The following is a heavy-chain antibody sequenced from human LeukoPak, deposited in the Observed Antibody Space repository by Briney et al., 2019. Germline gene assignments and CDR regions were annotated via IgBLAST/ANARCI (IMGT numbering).Heavy chain of an antibody. Sequence: PGGSLRLSCAASGFTFSSYSMNWVRQAPGKGLEWVSSIGSSDIYIYYADSVKGRFTISRDNAKNSLYLQMDSLRAEDTAVYYCARSDYGGNSDDAFDIWGQGTMVTVSS. V-gene: IGHV3-21*01. J-gene: IGHJ3*02. CDR3: ARSDYGGNSDDAFDI. D-gene: IGHD4-23*01. CDR2: IGSSDIYI. CDR1: GFTFSSYS.